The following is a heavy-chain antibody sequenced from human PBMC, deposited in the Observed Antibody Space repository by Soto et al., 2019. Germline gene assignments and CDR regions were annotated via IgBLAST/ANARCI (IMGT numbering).Heavy chain of an antibody. V-gene: IGHV3-7*03. D-gene: IGHD6-13*01. Sequence: GGSLRLSCAASEFTFSSYWMSWVRQAPGKGLEWVANIKQDGSEKYYVDSVKGRFTISRDNAKNSLYLQMNSLRAEDTAVYYCARVAKTGSSWDYWGQGSLVTVSS. CDR1: EFTFSSYW. J-gene: IGHJ4*02. CDR2: IKQDGSEK. CDR3: ARVAKTGSSWDY.